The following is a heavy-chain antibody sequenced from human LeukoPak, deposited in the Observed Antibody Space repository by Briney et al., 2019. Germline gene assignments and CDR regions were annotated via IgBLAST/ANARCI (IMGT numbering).Heavy chain of an antibody. CDR1: GGSISSGGYY. Sequence: SETLSHTCTVSGGSISSGGYYWSWIRQHPGRGLEWIGYIYYSGSTYYNPSLKSRVTISVDTSKNQFSLNLTSVTAADTAVYYCASTMVRGVIITPFFDYWGQGTLVTVSS. J-gene: IGHJ4*02. CDR2: IYYSGST. CDR3: ASTMVRGVIITPFFDY. D-gene: IGHD3-10*01. V-gene: IGHV4-31*03.